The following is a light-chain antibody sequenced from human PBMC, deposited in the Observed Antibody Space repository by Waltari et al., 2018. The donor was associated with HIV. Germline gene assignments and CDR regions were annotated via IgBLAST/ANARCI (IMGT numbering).Light chain of an antibody. CDR3: SSFAGTNKL. Sequence: QSALTQPPSTSGSPVQSVNISSTAADNNITYSKYVSCYQQHSDKPPKLIIFEVTKRPSGVPDRFSGSRSGNTASLFVSGLQPEDEATYFCSSFAGTNKLFGGGTKLTVL. CDR2: EVT. V-gene: IGLV2-8*01. CDR1: DNNITYSKY. J-gene: IGLJ2*01.